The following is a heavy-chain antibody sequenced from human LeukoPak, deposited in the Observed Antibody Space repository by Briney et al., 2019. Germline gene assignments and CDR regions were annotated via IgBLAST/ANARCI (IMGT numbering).Heavy chain of an antibody. CDR1: GFFLSSKY. V-gene: IGHV3-53*01. Sequence: PGGSLRLSFVATGFFLSSKYMRWVRQAPGKGLEWVSVIYTGGNEYYADSVKGRFTISRDNSKNMVYLQMNSLRAEDTALYYCEVGQMFTSGGFDNWGQGALVTVSS. CDR2: IYTGGNE. J-gene: IGHJ4*02. CDR3: EVGQMFTSGGFDN. D-gene: IGHD6-19*01.